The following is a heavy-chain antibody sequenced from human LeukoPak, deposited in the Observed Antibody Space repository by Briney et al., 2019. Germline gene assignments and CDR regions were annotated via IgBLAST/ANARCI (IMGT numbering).Heavy chain of an antibody. D-gene: IGHD5-18*01. Sequence: PSETLSLTCTVSGGSVSNSLYYWSWIRQPPGKGLEWIGYIYYNGDTNYNPSLKSRVIISIDTSNNQFSLRLNSMTAADTAVYYCARVLRAASWRSYDYWGQGSLVTVSS. V-gene: IGHV4-61*01. J-gene: IGHJ4*02. CDR3: ARVLRAASWRSYDY. CDR2: IYYNGDT. CDR1: GGSVSNSLYY.